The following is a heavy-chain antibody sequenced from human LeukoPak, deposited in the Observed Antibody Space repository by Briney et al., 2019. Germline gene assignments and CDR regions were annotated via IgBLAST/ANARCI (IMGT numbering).Heavy chain of an antibody. CDR2: IYYSGST. CDR3: ARLRRSGYYIY. Sequence: PSETLSLTCTVSGGSISSSRYYWGWIRQPPGKGLEWIGSIYYSGSTYYNPSLKSRVTISVDTSKNQFSLKLSSVTAADTAVYYCARLRRSGYYIYWGQGTLVTVSS. CDR1: GGSISSSRYY. V-gene: IGHV4-39*01. J-gene: IGHJ4*02. D-gene: IGHD3-3*01.